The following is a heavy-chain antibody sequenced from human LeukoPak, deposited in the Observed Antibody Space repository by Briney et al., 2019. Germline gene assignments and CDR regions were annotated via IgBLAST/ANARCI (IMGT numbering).Heavy chain of an antibody. J-gene: IGHJ4*02. D-gene: IGHD3-10*01. CDR2: ISYDGSNK. Sequence: GGSLRLSCAASGFTFSRYGMHWVRQAPGKGLEWVAVISYDGSNKYYADSVKGRFTISRDNSKNTLYLQMNSLRAEDTAVYYCAKLHGSGSYGYFDYWCQGTLVTVSS. V-gene: IGHV3-30*18. CDR1: GFTFSRYG. CDR3: AKLHGSGSYGYFDY.